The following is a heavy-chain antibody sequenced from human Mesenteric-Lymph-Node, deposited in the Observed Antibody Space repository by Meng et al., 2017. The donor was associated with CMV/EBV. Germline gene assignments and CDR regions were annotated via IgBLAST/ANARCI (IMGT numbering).Heavy chain of an antibody. J-gene: IGHJ4*02. CDR1: GFTFSSYW. V-gene: IGHV3-21*01. Sequence: GESLKISCAASGFTFSSYWMSWVRQAPGKGLEWVSFISSTGDYTYYADSVKGRFTISRDNAENSLSLQMNSLRAEDTAVYYCARGKELLRAIFDSWGEGTLVTVSS. D-gene: IGHD1-26*01. CDR2: ISSTGDYT. CDR3: ARGKELLRAIFDS.